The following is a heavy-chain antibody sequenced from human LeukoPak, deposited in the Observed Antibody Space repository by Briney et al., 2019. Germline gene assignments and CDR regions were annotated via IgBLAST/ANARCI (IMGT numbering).Heavy chain of an antibody. CDR2: ISSNGGST. CDR3: ARDGGDY. V-gene: IGHV3-64*01. J-gene: IGHJ4*02. D-gene: IGHD3-16*01. CDR1: GFTFSSYA. Sequence: GGSLRLSCAASGFTFSSYAMHWVRQAPGKGLGYVSAISSNGGSTYYANSVKGRFTISRDNSKNTLYLQMGSLRAEDMAVYYCARDGGDYWGQGTLVTVSS.